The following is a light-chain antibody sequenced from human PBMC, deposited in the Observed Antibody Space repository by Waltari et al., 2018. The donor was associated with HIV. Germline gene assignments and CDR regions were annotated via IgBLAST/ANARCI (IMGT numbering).Light chain of an antibody. CDR2: DVD. Sequence: QSALTQPASVSGPPGQSITISCTATSDDIGGSTLVSWYQHHPGKAPRLIIFDVDKRPSGISDRFSGSKSGYTASLTISGLRTEDEADYFCCSKSTIYFGVLFGGGTTLTVL. CDR1: SDDIGGSTL. V-gene: IGLV2-23*02. J-gene: IGLJ2*01. CDR3: CSKSTIYFGVL.